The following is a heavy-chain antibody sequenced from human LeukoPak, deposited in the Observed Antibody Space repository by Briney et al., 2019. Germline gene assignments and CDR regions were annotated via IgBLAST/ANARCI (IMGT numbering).Heavy chain of an antibody. CDR1: GGSIISSKW. Sequence: SETLSLTCAVSGGSIISSKWWSWVRQPPGKGLEWIGETHHSGSTNYNPSLKSRVTISVDKSKNQFSLKLNSMTAADTAVYYCATSGSRGNWGQGTLVTVSS. J-gene: IGHJ4*02. V-gene: IGHV4-4*02. CDR2: THHSGST. D-gene: IGHD1-26*01. CDR3: ATSGSRGN.